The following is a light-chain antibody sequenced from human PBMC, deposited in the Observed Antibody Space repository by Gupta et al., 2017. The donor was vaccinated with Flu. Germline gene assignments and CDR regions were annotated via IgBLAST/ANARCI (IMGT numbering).Light chain of an antibody. Sequence: DIQMTQSSSSLSASVGDRVTITCRASQSISSYLNWYQQKPGKAPKLLIYAASSLQSGVPSRFSGSGSGTDFTLTISSLQPEDFATYYCQHSYSFPRTFGGGTKVEIK. CDR1: QSISSY. CDR3: QHSYSFPRT. CDR2: AAS. J-gene: IGKJ4*01. V-gene: IGKV1-39*01.